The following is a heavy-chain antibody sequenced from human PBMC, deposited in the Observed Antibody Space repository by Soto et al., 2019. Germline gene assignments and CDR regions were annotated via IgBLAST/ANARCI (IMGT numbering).Heavy chain of an antibody. CDR2: SSATGRST. Sequence: PGGPRRLSCAGSGFTFASYVMTWVRQAPGKGLECVAASSATGRSTYYAGFMKGRFNITRDNSKKSRCLQTNSLSAEDTAIYYCANVEPHRRNIGFDYWGQGTLVTVSS. CDR1: GFTFASYV. V-gene: IGHV3-23*01. J-gene: IGHJ4*02. CDR3: ANVEPHRRNIGFDY. D-gene: IGHD3-16*02.